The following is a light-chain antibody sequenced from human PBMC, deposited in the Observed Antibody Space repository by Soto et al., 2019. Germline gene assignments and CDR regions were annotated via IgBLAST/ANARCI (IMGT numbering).Light chain of an antibody. CDR1: GTITMY. CDR2: AAS. J-gene: IGKJ3*01. V-gene: IGKV1-39*01. Sequence: DIQMTQSPSSMSASVGDRVTITCRASGTITMYLNRYQQKSGQDPKLLINAASTLRSGVPSRFSLSGSGTEFTLTIDSLQPEDFATYYFQQSYKPPFNFGPGTKVDIK. CDR3: QQSYKPPFN.